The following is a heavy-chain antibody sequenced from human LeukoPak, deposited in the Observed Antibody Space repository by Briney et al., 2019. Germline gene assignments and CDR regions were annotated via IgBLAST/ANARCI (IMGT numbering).Heavy chain of an antibody. D-gene: IGHD3-10*01. J-gene: IGHJ5*02. CDR1: GYTFTGYY. CDR3: ANTYALGNYYKGGFDP. V-gene: IGHV1-2*02. Sequence: ASVKVSCKASGYTFTGYYMHWVRQATGQGLEWMGWINPNSGGTNYAQNFQGRVTMTRDTSIRTVYMELSRLRSDDTAVYYCANTYALGNYYKGGFDPWGQGTLVTVSS. CDR2: INPNSGGT.